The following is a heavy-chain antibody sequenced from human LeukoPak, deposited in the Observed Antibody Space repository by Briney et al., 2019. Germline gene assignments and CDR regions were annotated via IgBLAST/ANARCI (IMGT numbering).Heavy chain of an antibody. CDR3: ARGRIAAAGKRRGGMDV. D-gene: IGHD6-13*01. Sequence: SETLSLTCAVYGGPFSGYYLSWIRQPPGKGLEWIGEINHSGSTNYNPSLKSRVTISVDTSKNQFSLKLSSVTAADTAVYYCARGRIAAAGKRRGGMDVWGQGTTVTVSS. V-gene: IGHV4-34*01. CDR2: INHSGST. J-gene: IGHJ6*02. CDR1: GGPFSGYY.